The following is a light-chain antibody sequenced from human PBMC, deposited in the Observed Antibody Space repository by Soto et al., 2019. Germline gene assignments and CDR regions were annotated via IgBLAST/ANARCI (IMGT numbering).Light chain of an antibody. CDR2: EVS. Sequence: QSVLTQPASVSGSPGQSITISCTGTSSDVGAYNYVSWYQQHPGKAPKPIIYEVSNRPSGVSNRFSGSKSGNTASLTISGLQAEDEADYYCSSYTRSSTLVLFGAGTKLTVL. J-gene: IGLJ2*01. CDR3: SSYTRSSTLVL. CDR1: SSDVGAYNY. V-gene: IGLV2-14*01.